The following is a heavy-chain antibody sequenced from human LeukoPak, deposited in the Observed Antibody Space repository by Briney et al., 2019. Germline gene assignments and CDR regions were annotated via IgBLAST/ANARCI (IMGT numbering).Heavy chain of an antibody. CDR2: ISSSGSTI. CDR3: ARDPTGGAFDY. V-gene: IGHV3-48*03. D-gene: IGHD3-10*01. J-gene: IGHJ4*02. Sequence: PGGSLRLSCAASGFTFSSYEMNWVRQAPGKGLEWVSYISSSGSTIYYADSVKGRFTMSRDNAKNSLYLQMNSLRAEGTAVYYCARDPTGGAFDYWGQGTLVTVSS. CDR1: GFTFSSYE.